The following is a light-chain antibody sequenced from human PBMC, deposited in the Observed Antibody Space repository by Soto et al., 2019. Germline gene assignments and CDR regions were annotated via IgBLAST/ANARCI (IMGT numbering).Light chain of an antibody. V-gene: IGKV1-33*01. Sequence: DIQMTQSPSSLSASVGDRVTITCQASQDISNYLNWYQQKPGKAPKFLIHDASNLETGVPSRFTGSGSGTDFTFTISSLQPEDIATYYCQQYDNLPLTFGGGTKVEIK. CDR1: QDISNY. CDR3: QQYDNLPLT. J-gene: IGKJ4*01. CDR2: DAS.